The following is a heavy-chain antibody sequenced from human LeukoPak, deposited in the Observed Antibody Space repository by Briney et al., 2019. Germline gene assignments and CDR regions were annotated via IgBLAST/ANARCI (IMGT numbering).Heavy chain of an antibody. V-gene: IGHV3-23*01. Sequence: GGSLRLSCAASGFTFSIYSMSWVRQAPGKGLEWVSAIGGSGADIYYADSVKGRFTISRDNSKNTLYLQMNSLRAEDTAVYYCAKDSPVLTVWGQGTLVTVSS. CDR2: IGGSGADI. D-gene: IGHD3-9*01. CDR3: AKDSPVLTV. J-gene: IGHJ4*02. CDR1: GFTFSIYS.